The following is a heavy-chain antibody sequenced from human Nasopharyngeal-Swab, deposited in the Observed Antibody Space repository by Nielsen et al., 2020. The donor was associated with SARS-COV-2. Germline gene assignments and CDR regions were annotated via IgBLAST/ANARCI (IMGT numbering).Heavy chain of an antibody. D-gene: IGHD3-22*01. CDR2: IFSSGST. CDR1: GGSISSSAYS. V-gene: IGHV4-61*02. CDR3: ARALSGSNFASYGLDV. Sequence: SETLSLTCSVSGGSISSSAYSWSWILQPAGKELEWIGRIFSSGSTTKNPSLKSRVSMSIDTSRKQFSLKLTSVTAADTAVYYCARALSGSNFASYGLDVWGQGTTVTVSS. J-gene: IGHJ6*02.